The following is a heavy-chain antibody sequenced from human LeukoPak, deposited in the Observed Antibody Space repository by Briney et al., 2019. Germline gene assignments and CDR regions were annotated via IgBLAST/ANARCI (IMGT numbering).Heavy chain of an antibody. V-gene: IGHV1-69*01. J-gene: IGHJ4*02. D-gene: IGHD3-22*01. Sequence: SVKVSCKASGGTFSSYAISWVRQAPGQGLEWMGGIIPIFGTANYAQKFQGRVTITADESTSTAYMELSSLRSEDTAVYYCARTRSSGYLTFDYWGQGILVTVSS. CDR2: IIPIFGTA. CDR3: ARTRSSGYLTFDY. CDR1: GGTFSSYA.